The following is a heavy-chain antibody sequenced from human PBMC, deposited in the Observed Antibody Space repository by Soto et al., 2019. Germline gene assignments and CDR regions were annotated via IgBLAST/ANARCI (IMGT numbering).Heavy chain of an antibody. V-gene: IGHV3-53*01. D-gene: IGHD2-21*02. CDR3: ARVGSGGDLDY. J-gene: IGHJ4*02. CDR1: GFTVSSNY. CDR2: IYSGVST. Sequence: GGSLRLSCAASGFTVSSNYMSWVRQAPGKGLEWVSVIYSGVSTYYADSVKGRFTISRDNSKNTLYLQMNSLRAEDTAVYYCARVGSGGDLDYWGQGTLVTVSS.